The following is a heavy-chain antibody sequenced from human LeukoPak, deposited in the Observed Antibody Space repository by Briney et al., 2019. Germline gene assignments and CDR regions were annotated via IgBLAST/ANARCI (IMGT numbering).Heavy chain of an antibody. D-gene: IGHD6-19*01. CDR2: IWYDGSNK. CDR3: AKSDSSGWYEGDYYYYYMDV. Sequence: PGGSLRLSCEASGFTFSSYGMHWVRQAPGKGLEWVAVIWYDGSNKYYADSVKGRFTISRDNSKNTLYLQMNSLRAEDTAVYYCAKSDSSGWYEGDYYYYYMDVWGKGTTVTVSS. J-gene: IGHJ6*03. CDR1: GFTFSSYG. V-gene: IGHV3-33*06.